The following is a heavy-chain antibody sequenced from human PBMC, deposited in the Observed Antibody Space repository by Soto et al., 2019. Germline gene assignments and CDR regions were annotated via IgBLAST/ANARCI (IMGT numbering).Heavy chain of an antibody. D-gene: IGHD4-17*01. CDR1: GFTIRTNY. J-gene: IGHJ5*02. CDR2: IYSGGKT. V-gene: IGHV3-53*01. Sequence: GGSLGLSCAASGFTIRTNYMSWVRQAPGKGLEWVSVIYSGGKTYYTDSVKGRFTISRDNSKNTLYLQMNSLRAEDTAVYFCARSYGDRNWLGPWGQGTLVTVSS. CDR3: ARSYGDRNWLGP.